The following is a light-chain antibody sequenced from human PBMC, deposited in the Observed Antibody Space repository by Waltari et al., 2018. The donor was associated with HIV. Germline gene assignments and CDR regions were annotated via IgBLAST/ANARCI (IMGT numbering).Light chain of an antibody. V-gene: IGLV3-19*01. Sequence: SSELTQDPSVSVALGQTVKITCQGDSLRSYYASWYQQKPGQAPVLVIYARNNRPSGIPDRFSGPSSGDTASLTITGAQAEDEAAYYCNSRDSSVNPLQVIFGGGTKVTVL. CDR1: SLRSYY. CDR2: ARN. J-gene: IGLJ2*01. CDR3: NSRDSSVNPLQVI.